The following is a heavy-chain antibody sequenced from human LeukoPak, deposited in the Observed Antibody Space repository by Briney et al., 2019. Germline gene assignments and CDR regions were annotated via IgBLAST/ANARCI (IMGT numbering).Heavy chain of an antibody. J-gene: IGHJ5*02. CDR3: ARDAATNPLYSGSYSRFDP. CDR1: RFTFSSYS. Sequence: GGSLRLSCAASRFTFSSYSMNWDRQAPGKGLEWVSSISSSSSYIYYADSVKGRFTISRDNAKNSLYLQMNSLRAEDTAVYYCARDAATNPLYSGSYSRFDPWGQGTLVTVSS. CDR2: ISSSSSYI. D-gene: IGHD1-26*01. V-gene: IGHV3-21*01.